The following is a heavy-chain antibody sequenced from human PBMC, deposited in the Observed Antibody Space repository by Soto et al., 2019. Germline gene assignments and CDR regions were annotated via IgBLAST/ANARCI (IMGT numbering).Heavy chain of an antibody. J-gene: IGHJ4*02. CDR2: ISRSSSNI. Sequence: EVQLVESGGGLVKPGGSLRLSCAASGFTFSNYGMNWVRQAPGKGLEWVSSISRSSSNIYYGDSVKGRFTISRDNAKSSLYLQMNNLRVEDTAIYYCAKASGESYPWSRVFDSWGQGTRVTVSS. D-gene: IGHD1-26*01. V-gene: IGHV3-21*04. CDR1: GFTFSNYG. CDR3: AKASGESYPWSRVFDS.